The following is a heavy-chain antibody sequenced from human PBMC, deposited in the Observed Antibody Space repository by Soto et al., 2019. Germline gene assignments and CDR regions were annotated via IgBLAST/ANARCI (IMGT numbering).Heavy chain of an antibody. CDR1: GGSISSYY. J-gene: IGHJ5*01. Sequence: PSETLSLTCTVSGGSISSYYWSWIRQPPGKGLEWIGYIYYSGSTNYNPSLKSRVTISVDTSKNQFSLKLSSVTAADTAVYYCARLLPLYGSGSSSSFVFCGKATLVTVSS. D-gene: IGHD3-10*01. V-gene: IGHV4-59*08. CDR2: IYYSGST. CDR3: ARLLPLYGSGSSSSFVF.